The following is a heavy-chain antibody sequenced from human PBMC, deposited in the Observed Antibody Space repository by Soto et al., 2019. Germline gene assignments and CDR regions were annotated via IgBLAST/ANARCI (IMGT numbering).Heavy chain of an antibody. CDR3: ASRDPGTSVDD. J-gene: IGHJ4*02. CDR2: IYRTGST. D-gene: IGHD1-7*01. V-gene: IGHV4-4*01. CDR1: GGSFTSNNW. Sequence: QVQLQESGPGLVKPSGTLSLTCAVSGGSFTSNNWWTWVRQPPGQGLEWIGEIYRTGSTNYNPALKSRITISHDKAEKPFSLKGASLTAADTAAYCGASRDPGTSVDDGGQRTLVTVSS.